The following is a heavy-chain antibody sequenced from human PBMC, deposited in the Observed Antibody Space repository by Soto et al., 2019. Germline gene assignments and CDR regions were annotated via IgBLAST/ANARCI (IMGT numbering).Heavy chain of an antibody. D-gene: IGHD2-15*01. Sequence: QVQLVQSGAEVKKPGASVKVSCKASGYTFTSYGISWVRQAPGQGLEWMGWISGYNANTNYAQKLQARVTMTTGTSTNTAYMELRSLRSDDTAVYFCARAAREAVFRGAFNYWGQGTLVTVSS. J-gene: IGHJ4*02. CDR2: ISGYNANT. V-gene: IGHV1-18*01. CDR1: GYTFTSYG. CDR3: ARAAREAVFRGAFNY.